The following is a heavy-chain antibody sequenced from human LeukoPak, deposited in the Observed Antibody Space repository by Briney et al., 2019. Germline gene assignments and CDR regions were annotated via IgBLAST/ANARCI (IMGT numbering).Heavy chain of an antibody. CDR3: ARAKRGYNYGPLDF. CDR1: GGSISSYY. D-gene: IGHD5-18*01. Sequence: TSETLSLTCTVSGGSISSYYWSWIRQPPGKGVEWIGYIYSSGSTNYNPSLKSRVTISIDTSKNQFSLKLSSVTAADTAVYFCARAKRGYNYGPLDFWGQGTLVTVSS. CDR2: IYSSGST. J-gene: IGHJ4*02. V-gene: IGHV4-59*01.